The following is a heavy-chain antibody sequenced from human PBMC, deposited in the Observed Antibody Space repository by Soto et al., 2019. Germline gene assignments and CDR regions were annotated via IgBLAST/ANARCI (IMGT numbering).Heavy chain of an antibody. D-gene: IGHD6-19*01. V-gene: IGHV3-30-3*01. J-gene: IGHJ4*02. CDR1: GLTFNSFA. CDR2: ISEDGGNK. Sequence: QVHLVESGGGVVQAGRSLRLSCTASGLTFNSFAIHWVRQAPGRGLEWVSVISEDGGNKYFAESVRGRFLISRDNSKNTVYLQMNSLRLEDTAVYFCARRLTRTVSALGYWGQGTLVSVSS. CDR3: ARRLTRTVSALGY.